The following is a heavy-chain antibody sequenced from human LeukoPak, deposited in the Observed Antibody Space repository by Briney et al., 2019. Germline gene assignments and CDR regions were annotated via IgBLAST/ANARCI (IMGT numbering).Heavy chain of an antibody. Sequence: PGGSLRLSCAASGFTFSNYWMSWVRQAPGKGLEWVANIKEDGSEKFHVGSVRGRFIISRDNSKNTLYLQMNSLRAEDTAVYYCAKDLRGGYYDSSGYFPDAFDIWGQGTMVTVSS. CDR1: GFTFSNYW. J-gene: IGHJ3*02. V-gene: IGHV3-7*03. D-gene: IGHD3-22*01. CDR2: IKEDGSEK. CDR3: AKDLRGGYYDSSGYFPDAFDI.